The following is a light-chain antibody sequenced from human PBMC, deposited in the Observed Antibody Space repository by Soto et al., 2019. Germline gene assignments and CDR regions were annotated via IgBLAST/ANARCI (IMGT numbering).Light chain of an antibody. V-gene: IGLV2-14*01. CDR3: SSYTSSSTLLYV. Sequence: QSALTQPASVSGSPGQSITISCTETSSDVGGYNYVSWYQQHPGKAPKLMIYDVSNRPSGVSNRFSGSKSGNTASLTISGPQAEDEADYYCSSYTSSSTLLYVFGTGTKVTVL. CDR2: DVS. J-gene: IGLJ1*01. CDR1: SSDVGGYNY.